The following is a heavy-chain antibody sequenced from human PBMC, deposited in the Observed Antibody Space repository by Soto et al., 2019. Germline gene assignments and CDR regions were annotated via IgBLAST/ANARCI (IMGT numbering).Heavy chain of an antibody. V-gene: IGHV4-30-4*01. J-gene: IGHJ4*02. CDR2: VFYSGAT. Sequence: SLTCNVSGGPIKTGDYYWNWIRQPPGKGLEWIGYVFYSGATNYSPSLKSRAAISMDTSKNQFSLSLTSVIAADTAVYYCARAGFSYGHLLFWGQGIRVPVSS. CDR3: ARAGFSYGHLLF. D-gene: IGHD3-10*01. CDR1: GGPIKTGDYY.